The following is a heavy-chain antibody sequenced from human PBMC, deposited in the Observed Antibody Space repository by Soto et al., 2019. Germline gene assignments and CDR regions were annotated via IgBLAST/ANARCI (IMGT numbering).Heavy chain of an antibody. CDR1: GFTFSSYG. D-gene: IGHD6-19*01. Sequence: PGGSLRPSCAPSGFTFSSYGMHWVRQAPGKGLEWVAVIWYDGTNKYYADSVKGRFTISRDNSKNTLYLQMNSLRAEDTAVYYCARDLGQWPLSYFDYWGQGTLVTVSS. CDR3: ARDLGQWPLSYFDY. J-gene: IGHJ4*02. V-gene: IGHV3-33*01. CDR2: IWYDGTNK.